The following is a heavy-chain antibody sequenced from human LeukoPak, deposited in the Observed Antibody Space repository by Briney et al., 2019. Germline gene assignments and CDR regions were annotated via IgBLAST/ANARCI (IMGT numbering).Heavy chain of an antibody. V-gene: IGHV4-34*01. J-gene: IGHJ4*02. Sequence: KPSETLSLTCAVYGGSFSGYYWSWIRQPPGKGLELIGEINHSGSTNYNPSLKSRVTISIAPSKNPFPLKLSSVTAADTAVYYCARATDCYDSSGYPKAFDYWGQGTLVTVSS. CDR1: GGSFSGYY. D-gene: IGHD3-22*01. CDR2: INHSGST. CDR3: ARATDCYDSSGYPKAFDY.